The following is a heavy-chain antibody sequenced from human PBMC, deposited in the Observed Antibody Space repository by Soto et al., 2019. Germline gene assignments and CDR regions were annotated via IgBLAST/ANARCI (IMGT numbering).Heavy chain of an antibody. J-gene: IGHJ4*02. CDR3: ARGRWPRYCSGGSCYSGLGY. D-gene: IGHD2-15*01. CDR2: IYPGDSDT. V-gene: IGHV5-51*01. Sequence: AGESLKISCKGSGYSFTSYWIGWVRQMPGKGLEWMGIIYPGDSDTRYSPSFQGQVTISADKSISTAYLQWSSLKASDTAMYYCARGRWPRYCSGGSCYSGLGYWGQGTLVTVSS. CDR1: GYSFTSYW.